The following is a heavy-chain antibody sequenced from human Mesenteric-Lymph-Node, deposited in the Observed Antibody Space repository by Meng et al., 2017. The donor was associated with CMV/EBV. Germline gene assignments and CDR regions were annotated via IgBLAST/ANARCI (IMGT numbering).Heavy chain of an antibody. J-gene: IGHJ4*02. CDR1: GGSFSGYY. D-gene: IGHD6-6*01. Sequence: SETLSLTCAVYGGSFSGYYWSWIRQTPGKGLEWIGDIRHSGDITNYNPSLKSRVTISMDTSKKQFSLKLSAMTAADTAVYYCTRQYSSSYYSDYWGQGTLVTVSS. CDR2: IRHSGDIT. CDR3: TRQYSSSYYSDY. V-gene: IGHV4-34*01.